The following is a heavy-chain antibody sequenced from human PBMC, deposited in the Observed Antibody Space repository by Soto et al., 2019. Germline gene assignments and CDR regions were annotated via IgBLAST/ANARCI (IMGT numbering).Heavy chain of an antibody. D-gene: IGHD6-13*01. CDR2: INPSGGST. J-gene: IGHJ6*02. CDR1: GYTFTSYY. V-gene: IGHV1-46*01. Sequence: QVQLVQSGAEVKKPGASVKVSCKASGYTFTSYYMHWVRQAPGQGLEWMGIINPSGGSTSYAQKFQGRGTMTRDTSTSTVYMELSSLRSEDTAVYYCARDGEAGIAAAGQLYYYYYGMDVWGQGTTVTVSS. CDR3: ARDGEAGIAAAGQLYYYYYGMDV.